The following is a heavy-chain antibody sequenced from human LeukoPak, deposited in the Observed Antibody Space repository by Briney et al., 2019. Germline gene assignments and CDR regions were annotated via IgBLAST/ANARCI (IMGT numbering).Heavy chain of an antibody. D-gene: IGHD3-3*01. CDR3: ARLPDYDFWSAKPVDAFDI. CDR1: GGSFSGYY. CDR2: INHSGST. V-gene: IGHV4-34*01. Sequence: SETLSLTCAVYGGSFSGYYWSWIRQPPGKGLEWIGEINHSGSTNYNPSLKSRVTISVDTSKNQFSLKLSSVTAADTAVYYCARLPDYDFWSAKPVDAFDIWGQGTMVTVSS. J-gene: IGHJ3*02.